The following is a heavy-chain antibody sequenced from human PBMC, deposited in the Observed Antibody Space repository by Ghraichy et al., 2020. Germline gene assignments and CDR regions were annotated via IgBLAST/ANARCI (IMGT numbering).Heavy chain of an antibody. J-gene: IGHJ6*03. CDR3: ARVVPAAIYYYYYMDV. V-gene: IGHV4-34*01. CDR1: GGSFSGHY. D-gene: IGHD2-2*01. Sequence: SQTLSLTCAVYGGSFSGHYWSWIRQPPGKGLEWIGEINHSGSTNYNPSLKSRVTISVDTSKNQFSLKLSSVTAADSAMYYCARVVPAAIYYYYYMDVWGKGTMVTVSS. CDR2: INHSGST.